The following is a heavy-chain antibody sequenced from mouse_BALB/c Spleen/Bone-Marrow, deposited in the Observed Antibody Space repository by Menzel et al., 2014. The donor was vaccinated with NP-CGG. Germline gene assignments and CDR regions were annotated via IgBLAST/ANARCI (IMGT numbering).Heavy chain of an antibody. Sequence: VQLQQSGAELTRPGASVKMSCKASGYTFTSYTMHWVKQRPGQGLEWIGYINPSSGYTNYNQKFKDKATLTADKSSSTAYMQLSSLTSEDSAVYYCARSGRLLRDPYFDCWGRGTTLTVSS. CDR3: ARSGRLLRDPYFDC. D-gene: IGHD1-1*01. J-gene: IGHJ2*01. CDR2: INPSSGYT. CDR1: GYTFTSYT. V-gene: IGHV1-4*01.